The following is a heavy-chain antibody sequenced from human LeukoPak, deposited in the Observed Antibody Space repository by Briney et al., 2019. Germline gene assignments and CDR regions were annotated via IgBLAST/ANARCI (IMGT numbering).Heavy chain of an antibody. V-gene: IGHV3-74*01. D-gene: IGHD3-10*01. CDR3: AIHRVLGSGSLDN. J-gene: IGHJ4*02. CDR1: GLRLSDFW. Sequence: GGSLRLSCTASGLRLSDFWMHWVRHAPGKGLEWVSRIRGDWHDTTYAESVKGRFTISRDNAQNTLYLQMNSLRVEDTAVYYCAIHRVLGSGSLDNWGQGTLVTVSS. CDR2: IRGDWHDT.